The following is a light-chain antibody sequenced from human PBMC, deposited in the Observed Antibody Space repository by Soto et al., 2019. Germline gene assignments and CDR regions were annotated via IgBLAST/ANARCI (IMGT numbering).Light chain of an antibody. CDR2: GAS. J-gene: IGKJ1*01. Sequence: EVVLTQSPGTLSLSPGERATLSCRASQSVASMYLAWYQRKPGQAPRLLIYGASSRAPGNPDRFSGRAYGTDFTLTINRLAPEDLAVYYCHHFGSSQWTFGQGTKVEIK. CDR3: HHFGSSQWT. V-gene: IGKV3-20*01. CDR1: QSVASMY.